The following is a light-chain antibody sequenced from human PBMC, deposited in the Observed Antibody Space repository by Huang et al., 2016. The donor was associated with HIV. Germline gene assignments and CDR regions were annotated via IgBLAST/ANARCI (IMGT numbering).Light chain of an antibody. J-gene: IGKJ2*01. CDR3: QQYNKWPPEYT. CDR1: QSVNTN. CDR2: AAS. V-gene: IGKV3-15*01. Sequence: VMMSQSPATLAASPGERVTLSCGASQSVNTNLAWYQPKPGQPHRLLIYAASTRATGVPARFAGSGSGTEFTLTSDGLQSDDFAVYYCQQYNKWPPEYTFGQGTRLEI.